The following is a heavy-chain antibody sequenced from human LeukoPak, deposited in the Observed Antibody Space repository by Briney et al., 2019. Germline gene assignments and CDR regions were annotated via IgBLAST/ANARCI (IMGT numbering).Heavy chain of an antibody. CDR1: GFTFSSYS. CDR3: ARDQGAGAFDI. CDR2: ISSSSSYI. J-gene: IGHJ3*02. V-gene: IGHV3-21*01. D-gene: IGHD4/OR15-4a*01. Sequence: GGSLRLSCAASGFTFSSYSMNWVRQAPGKGLEWVSPISSSSSYIYYADSVKGRFTISRDNAKNSLYLQMNSLRAEGTAVYYCARDQGAGAFDIWGQGTMVTVSS.